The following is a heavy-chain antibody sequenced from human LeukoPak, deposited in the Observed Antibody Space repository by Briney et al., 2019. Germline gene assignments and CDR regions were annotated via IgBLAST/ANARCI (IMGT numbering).Heavy chain of an antibody. Sequence: GGSLRLSCAASGFTFSSYEMNWVRQAPGKGLEWVSSISSSSSYIYYADSVKGRFTISRDNAKNSLYLQMNSLRAEDTAVYYCAREIIAVAGTFGFDYWGQGTLVTVSS. J-gene: IGHJ4*02. CDR1: GFTFSSYE. CDR2: ISSSSSYI. D-gene: IGHD6-19*01. V-gene: IGHV3-21*01. CDR3: AREIIAVAGTFGFDY.